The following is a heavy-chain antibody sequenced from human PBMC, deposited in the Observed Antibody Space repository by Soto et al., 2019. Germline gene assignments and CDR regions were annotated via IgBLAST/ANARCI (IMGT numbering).Heavy chain of an antibody. V-gene: IGHV1-18*04. CDR3: ARRYSSSWYDWFDP. D-gene: IGHD6-13*01. J-gene: IGHJ5*02. Sequence: ASVKVSCKASGYTFTSYGISWVRQAPGQGLEWMGWISAYNGNTNYAQKLQGRVTMTTDTSTSTAYMELRSLRSDDTAVYYCARRYSSSWYDWFDPWGKGTLVTASS. CDR2: ISAYNGNT. CDR1: GYTFTSYG.